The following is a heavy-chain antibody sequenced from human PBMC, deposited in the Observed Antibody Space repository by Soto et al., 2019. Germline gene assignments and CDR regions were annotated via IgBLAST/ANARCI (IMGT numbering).Heavy chain of an antibody. D-gene: IGHD2-2*01. CDR3: AREYCDDGSCYGGDY. CDR1: GYTFTTYG. CDR2: INTDNGNT. J-gene: IGHJ4*02. V-gene: IGHV1-18*01. Sequence: QVQLVQSGGEVKKPGAAVMVSCTASGYTFTTYGISWLRQAPGQGLEWMGWINTDNGNTRSAQNFQDRVTMTTDTSTSTAYMELRSLKSDDTAVYYCAREYCDDGSCYGGDYWGQGTLVTVSS.